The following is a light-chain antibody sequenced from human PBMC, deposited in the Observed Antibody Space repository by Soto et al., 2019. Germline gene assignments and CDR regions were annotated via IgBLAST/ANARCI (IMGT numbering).Light chain of an antibody. Sequence: EIVLTQSPGTLSLSPGERATLFCRASQTITNNYLAWYQQKPGQAPRLLIYDASRRATGIPDRFSGSGSGSDFTLTISRLEPEDFAVYFCQQCSFSPRTFGQGTKVGIK. CDR1: QTITNNY. CDR3: QQCSFSPRT. CDR2: DAS. V-gene: IGKV3-20*01. J-gene: IGKJ1*01.